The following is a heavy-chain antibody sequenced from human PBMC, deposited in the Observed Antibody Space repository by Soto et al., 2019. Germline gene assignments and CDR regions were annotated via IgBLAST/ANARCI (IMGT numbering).Heavy chain of an antibody. D-gene: IGHD6-19*01. Sequence: QVQLVQSGAEMKKPGASVKVSCKASGYTFTSYGISWVRQAPGQGLEWMGWISAYNGNTNYAQMLQVRVTMTTDTPTSTADMELRTLTSDDTAVYYCGRDLAAGLVDYWGQGTLVTVSS. V-gene: IGHV1-18*01. CDR1: GYTFTSYG. CDR2: ISAYNGNT. CDR3: GRDLAAGLVDY. J-gene: IGHJ4*02.